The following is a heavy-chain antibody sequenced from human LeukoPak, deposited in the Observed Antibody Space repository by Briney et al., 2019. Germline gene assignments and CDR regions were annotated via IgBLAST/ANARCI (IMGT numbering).Heavy chain of an antibody. J-gene: IGHJ4*02. CDR3: ARTPPDYGVDY. CDR2: MSPNSGNT. CDR1: GYTFISYD. D-gene: IGHD4-17*01. V-gene: IGHV1-8*01. Sequence: ASVKVSCKASGYTFISYDINWVRQATGQGLEWMGWMSPNSGNTGYAQKFQGRITMTKGTSISTAYVELSDLESEDTAVYYCARTPPDYGVDYWGQGTLVTVSS.